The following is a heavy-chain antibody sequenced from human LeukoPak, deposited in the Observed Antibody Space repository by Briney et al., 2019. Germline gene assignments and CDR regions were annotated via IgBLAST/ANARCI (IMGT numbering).Heavy chain of an antibody. CDR1: RLTFDPYS. CDR2: ISSSGTYI. Sequence: GGSLRLSCAASRLTFDPYSMNWVRQAPGRGLEWVSSISSSGTYIYYADSVKGRFTISRDNAKNSLYLQMNSLRAEDTAVYYCARWTGYSYWGQGTLVTVSS. J-gene: IGHJ4*02. V-gene: IGHV3-21*01. CDR3: ARWTGYSY. D-gene: IGHD3/OR15-3a*01.